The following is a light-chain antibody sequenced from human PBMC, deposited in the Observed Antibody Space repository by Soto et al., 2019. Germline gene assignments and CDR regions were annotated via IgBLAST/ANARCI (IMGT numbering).Light chain of an antibody. CDR2: AAS. V-gene: IGKV1-16*01. Sequence: DIQMTQSPSSLSASVGDRVTSTCRASQGISNYLAWYQQKPGKVPKLLIYAASTLQSGVPSRFSGSGSGTDFTLTISCLQSEDFATYYCQQYYSYLWTFGQGTKVDIK. CDR1: QGISNY. CDR3: QQYYSYLWT. J-gene: IGKJ1*01.